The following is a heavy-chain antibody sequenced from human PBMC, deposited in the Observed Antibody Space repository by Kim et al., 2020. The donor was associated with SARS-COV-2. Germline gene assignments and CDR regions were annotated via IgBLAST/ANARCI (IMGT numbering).Heavy chain of an antibody. D-gene: IGHD1-20*01. CDR2: IYTGGSST. CDR1: GLTFSSHA. Sequence: GGSLRLSCAASGLTFSSHAMSWVRQAPGKGLQWVSVIYTGGSSTYYSDSVKGRFTISRDDSKNTLYLQMNSLSAEDTAVYFCANSPYNWNYYHYWGQGTPFTVSS. J-gene: IGHJ4*02. CDR3: ANSPYNWNYYHY. V-gene: IGHV3-23*03.